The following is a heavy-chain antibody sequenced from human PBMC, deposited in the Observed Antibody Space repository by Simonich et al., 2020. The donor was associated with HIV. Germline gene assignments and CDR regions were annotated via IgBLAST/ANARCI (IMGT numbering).Heavy chain of an antibody. J-gene: IGHJ4*02. CDR1: GYTFTAYY. CDR3: VRVSIAAAHRHFDY. D-gene: IGHD6-13*01. CDR2: SKPNSGGT. Sequence: QVQLVQSGAEVKKPGASVTVSCKASGYTFTAYYMPWVRQAPGQGLEEMGRSKPNSGGTNYAQKFKGRVTRTRATSISTAYREMSRLISDDTAVYYCVRVSIAAAHRHFDYGGQGTLGTVSS. V-gene: IGHV1-2*06.